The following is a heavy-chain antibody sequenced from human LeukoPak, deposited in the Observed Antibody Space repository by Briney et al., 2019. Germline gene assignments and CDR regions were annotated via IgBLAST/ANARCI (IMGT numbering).Heavy chain of an antibody. CDR2: INHSGNT. D-gene: IGHD2-2*01. CDR3: ARRGTAALGY. J-gene: IGHJ4*02. V-gene: IGHV4-34*01. Sequence: PSETLSLTCAVYGGSFSGYYRGWIRQPPGKGLEWIGEINHSGNTNYNPSLKSRVTISVDTSKNQFSLKLGSVTAADTAVYYCARRGTAALGYWGQGTLVTVSS. CDR1: GGSFSGYY.